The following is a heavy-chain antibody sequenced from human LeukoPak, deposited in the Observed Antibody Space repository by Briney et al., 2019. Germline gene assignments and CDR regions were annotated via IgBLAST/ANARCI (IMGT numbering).Heavy chain of an antibody. J-gene: IGHJ4*02. CDR1: GYTFTGYY. V-gene: IGHV1-2*02. D-gene: IGHD3-22*01. CDR3: AIGGGTYYYDSSGEAFFDY. CDR2: INPNSGGT. Sequence: EASVKVSCKASGYTFTGYYMHWVRQAPGQGLEWMGWINPNSGGTNYAQKFQGRVTMTRDTSISTAYMELSRLRSDDTAVYYCAIGGGTYYYDSSGEAFFDYWGQGTLVTVSS.